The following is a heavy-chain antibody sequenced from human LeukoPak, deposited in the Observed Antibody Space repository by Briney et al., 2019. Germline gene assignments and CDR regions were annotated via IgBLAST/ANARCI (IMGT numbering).Heavy chain of an antibody. V-gene: IGHV3-23*01. D-gene: IGHD6-13*01. CDR1: GFTFSSYA. CDR3: ATQPSAAGTLYYHYYGMDV. Sequence: GGSLRLSCAASGFTFSSYAMSWVRQAPGKGLEWVSAISGSGGSTYYADSVKGRFTISRDNSKNTLYLQMNSLRAEDTAVYYCATQPSAAGTLYYHYYGMDVWGQGTTVTVSS. J-gene: IGHJ6*02. CDR2: ISGSGGST.